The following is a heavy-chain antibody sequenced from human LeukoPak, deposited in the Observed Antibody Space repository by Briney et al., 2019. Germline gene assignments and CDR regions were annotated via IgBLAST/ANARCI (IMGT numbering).Heavy chain of an antibody. Sequence: ASVKVSCKASEYTFTSYYMHWVRQAPGQGLEWMGIINPSGGSTSYAQKFQGRVTMTRDTSTSTVYMELSSLRSEDTAVYYRARDQGRVEMATIDIGFDYWGQGTLVTVSS. CDR1: EYTFTSYY. CDR3: ARDQGRVEMATIDIGFDY. CDR2: INPSGGST. J-gene: IGHJ4*02. D-gene: IGHD5-24*01. V-gene: IGHV1-46*01.